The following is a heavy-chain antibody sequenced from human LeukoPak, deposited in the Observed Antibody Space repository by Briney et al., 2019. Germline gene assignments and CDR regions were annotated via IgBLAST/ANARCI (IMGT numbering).Heavy chain of an antibody. V-gene: IGHV1-69*13. Sequence: ASVKVSCKASGGTFSSYAISWVRQAPGQGLEWMGGIILIFGTANYAQKFQGRVTITADESTSTAYMGLGSLRSEDTAVYYCARGTVVPAATQPYYYYYMDVWGKGTTVTVSS. CDR2: IILIFGTA. J-gene: IGHJ6*03. D-gene: IGHD2-2*01. CDR1: GGTFSSYA. CDR3: ARGTVVPAATQPYYYYYMDV.